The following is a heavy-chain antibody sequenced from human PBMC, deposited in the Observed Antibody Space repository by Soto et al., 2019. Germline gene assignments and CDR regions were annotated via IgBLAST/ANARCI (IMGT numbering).Heavy chain of an antibody. J-gene: IGHJ5*02. V-gene: IGHV4-34*01. CDR2: INHSGST. D-gene: IGHD3-22*01. CDR3: ARVFTGVYYYDSSGYYYYWFDP. Sequence: SETLSLTCAVYGGSFSGYYWSWIRQPPGKGLEWIGEINHSGSTNYNPSLKSRVTISVDTSKNQFSLKLSSVTAADTAVYYCARVFTGVYYYDSSGYYYYWFDPWGQGTWSPSPQ. CDR1: GGSFSGYY.